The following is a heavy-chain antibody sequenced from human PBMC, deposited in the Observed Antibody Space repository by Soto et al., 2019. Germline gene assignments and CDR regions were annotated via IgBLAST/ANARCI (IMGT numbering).Heavy chain of an antibody. CDR1: GFTFTGHY. V-gene: IGHV1-2*02. Sequence: ASVKVSCKASGFTFTGHYTHWVRQAPGQGLEWMGWINPNSGGTSYAQKFQGRVTMTRDTSITTAYMELSRLSSDDTAVYYCASPGYCSGGSCLYYFDYSGQGTLVPASS. CDR2: INPNSGGT. CDR3: ASPGYCSGGSCLYYFDY. D-gene: IGHD2-15*01. J-gene: IGHJ4*02.